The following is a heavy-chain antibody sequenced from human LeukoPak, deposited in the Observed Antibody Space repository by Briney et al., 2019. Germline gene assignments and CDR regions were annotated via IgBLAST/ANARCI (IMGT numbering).Heavy chain of an antibody. CDR1: GYTFTGYY. CDR3: ARDPGSFLSSSGWLNWFDP. J-gene: IGHJ5*02. D-gene: IGHD6-19*01. Sequence: ASVKVSCKASGYTFTGYYMHWVRQAPGQGLEWMGRINPNNGGTNYAQKFQGRVTMTGDTSISTAYMELSSLRSDDTAVYYCARDPGSFLSSSGWLNWFDPWGQGTLVTVSS. V-gene: IGHV1-2*06. CDR2: INPNNGGT.